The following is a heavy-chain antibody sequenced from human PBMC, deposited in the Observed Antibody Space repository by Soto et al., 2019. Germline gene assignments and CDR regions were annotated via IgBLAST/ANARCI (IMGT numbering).Heavy chain of an antibody. CDR2: ISSYNGNT. CDR3: ARAMVRGAFITDSIRNWFDP. J-gene: IGHJ5*02. Sequence: SVKVSCKAACYTFTIYWMRWVRQAPGRGLGFMGWISSYNGNTNDSQKLQGRVTMTTDTSTSTAYMELRSLRSDDTAVYYCARAMVRGAFITDSIRNWFDPWGQGTLVTVSS. CDR1: CYTFTIYW. D-gene: IGHD3-10*01. V-gene: IGHV1-18*01.